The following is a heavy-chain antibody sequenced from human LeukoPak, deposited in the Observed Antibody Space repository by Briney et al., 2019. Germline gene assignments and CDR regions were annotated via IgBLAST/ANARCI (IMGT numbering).Heavy chain of an antibody. CDR1: GFTFSSYG. J-gene: IGHJ4*02. V-gene: IGHV3-30*02. CDR3: ARDPGGLRWELDY. Sequence: GGSLRLSCAASGFTFSSYGMHWVRQAPGKGLEWVAFIRYDGSNKYYVDSVKGRFTISRDNSKNTLYLQMNSLRAEDTAVYYCARDPGGLRWELDYWGQGTLVTVSS. D-gene: IGHD4-23*01. CDR2: IRYDGSNK.